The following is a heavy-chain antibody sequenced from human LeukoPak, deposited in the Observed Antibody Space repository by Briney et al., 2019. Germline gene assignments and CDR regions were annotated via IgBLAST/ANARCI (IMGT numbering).Heavy chain of an antibody. J-gene: IGHJ5*02. CDR1: GYTFTSYD. D-gene: IGHD6-6*01. V-gene: IGHV1-3*01. CDR2: INAGNGNT. Sequence: GASVKVSCKSSGYTFTSYDTHWVRQAPGQRLEWMGWINAGNGNTKYSQKFQGRVTITRDTSASTAYMELSSLRSEDTAVYYCARDPLYSSSSGYGWFDPWGQGTLVTVSS. CDR3: ARDPLYSSSSGYGWFDP.